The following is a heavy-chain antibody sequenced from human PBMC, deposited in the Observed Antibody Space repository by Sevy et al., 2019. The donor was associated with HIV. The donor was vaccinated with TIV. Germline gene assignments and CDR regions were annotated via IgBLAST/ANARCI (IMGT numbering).Heavy chain of an antibody. D-gene: IGHD3-3*01. CDR3: TTAPGVTIFGVVKDY. CDR1: GFTVSDAW. V-gene: IGHV3-15*01. Sequence: GGSLRLSCGASGFTVSDAWMSWVRQAPGKGLEWVGRIKSKTDGGKTDYVAPVKGRFTISRHDSKNTLYLQMSSLKTEDTAVYYCTTAPGVTIFGVVKDYWGQGTLVTVSS. CDR2: IKSKTDGGKT. J-gene: IGHJ4*02.